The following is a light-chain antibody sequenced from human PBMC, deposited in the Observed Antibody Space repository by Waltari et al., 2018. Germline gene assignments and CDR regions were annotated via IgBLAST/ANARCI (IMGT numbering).Light chain of an antibody. J-gene: IGKJ1*01. CDR3: MQGIDLPRT. CDR2: EVS. V-gene: IGKV2-29*02. Sequence: EIVMTQSPLSLSVTPGQPASISCDSSQSLLHSDGKTYLHWYLQKQGQSPHPLISEVSSRFSGVPDRFGGSGAGTDFTLKISRVEAEDVGVYYCMQGIDLPRTFGQGTKVEIK. CDR1: QSLLHSDGKTY.